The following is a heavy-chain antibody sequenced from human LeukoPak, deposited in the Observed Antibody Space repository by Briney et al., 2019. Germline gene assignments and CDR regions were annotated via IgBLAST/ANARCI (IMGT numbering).Heavy chain of an antibody. CDR2: ISSSSGSM. Sequence: GGSLRLSCAASGFTLSRYSMNWVRQAPGKGLEWVSYISSSSGSMYYADSVKGRFTISRDNAKNSLYLQMNSLRAEDTAVYYCARDRNYYYGMDVWGQGTTVTASS. V-gene: IGHV3-48*04. J-gene: IGHJ6*02. CDR3: ARDRNYYYGMDV. CDR1: GFTLSRYS.